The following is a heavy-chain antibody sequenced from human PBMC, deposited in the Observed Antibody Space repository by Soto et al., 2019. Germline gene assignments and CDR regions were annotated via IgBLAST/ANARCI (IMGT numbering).Heavy chain of an antibody. Sequence: ETLSLTCAVYGGSFSGYYWSWIRQPPGKGLEWIGEINHSGSTNYNPSLKSRVTISVDTSKNQFSLKLSSVTAADTAVYYCARGARWGCSSTSCYTGWFDPWGQGTLVTVSS. J-gene: IGHJ5*02. D-gene: IGHD2-2*02. CDR2: INHSGST. V-gene: IGHV4-34*01. CDR3: ARGARWGCSSTSCYTGWFDP. CDR1: GGSFSGYY.